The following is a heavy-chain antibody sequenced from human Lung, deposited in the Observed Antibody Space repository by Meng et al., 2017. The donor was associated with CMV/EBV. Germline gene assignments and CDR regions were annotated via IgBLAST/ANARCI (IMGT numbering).Heavy chain of an antibody. CDR3: ARDRVPAAFRDYGMDV. J-gene: IGHJ6*04. V-gene: IGHV1-2*02. CDR2: INPNSGGT. Sequence: ASXXVSXKASGYTFTGYYMHWVRQAPGQGLEWMGWINPNSGGTNYAQKFQGRVTMTRDTSISTAYMELSRLRSDDTAVYYCARDRVPAAFRDYGMDVWRKGTTVTVSS. D-gene: IGHD2-2*01. CDR1: GYTFTGYY.